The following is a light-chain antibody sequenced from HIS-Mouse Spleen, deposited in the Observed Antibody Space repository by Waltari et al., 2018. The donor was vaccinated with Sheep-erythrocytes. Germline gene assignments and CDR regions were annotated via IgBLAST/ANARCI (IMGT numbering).Light chain of an antibody. CDR1: QGISIA. V-gene: IGKV1D-13*01. CDR3: QQFNNYPRT. J-gene: IGKJ1*01. CDR2: DAS. Sequence: AIQLTQSPSSLSASVGDRVTITCRASQGISIALAWYQQKPGKAPKLLIYDASSLESGVHSRFSSSGSGTDFTLTISSLQPEDFATYYCQQFNNYPRTFGQGTKVEIK.